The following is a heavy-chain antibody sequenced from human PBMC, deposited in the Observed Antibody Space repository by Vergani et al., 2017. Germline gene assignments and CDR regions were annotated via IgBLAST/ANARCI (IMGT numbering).Heavy chain of an antibody. D-gene: IGHD5-18*01. Sequence: EVQLVESGGALVPPGRSLRLSCAASGFSFGDYAMTWVRQAPGKGLGWVAFIRKKAYGRTTEYAASVKGRFTISRDDSKRLAYLQLSGLKTEDTAVYFCSRGSGYSFGYSEYWGQGTLGTVSS. CDR1: GFSFGDYA. CDR2: IRKKAYGRTT. J-gene: IGHJ4*02. CDR3: SRGSGYSFGYSEY. V-gene: IGHV3-49*04.